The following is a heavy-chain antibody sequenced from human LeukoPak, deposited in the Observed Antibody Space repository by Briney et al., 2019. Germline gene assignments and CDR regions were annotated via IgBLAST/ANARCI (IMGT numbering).Heavy chain of an antibody. D-gene: IGHD6-19*01. CDR3: ARVGGRIAVADCDY. J-gene: IGHJ4*02. Sequence: PSETLSLTCTVSGGSISSSSYYWGWIRQPPGKGLEWIGNGYYSGSTYYNPSLKSRVTILLDTSKNQFSLKLSSVTAADTAVYYCARVGGRIAVADCDYWGQGTLVTVSS. V-gene: IGHV4-39*07. CDR2: GYYSGST. CDR1: GGSISSSSYY.